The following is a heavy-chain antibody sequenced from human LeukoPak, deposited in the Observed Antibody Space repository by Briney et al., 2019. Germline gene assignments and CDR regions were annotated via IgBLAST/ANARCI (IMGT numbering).Heavy chain of an antibody. CDR2: INHSGST. D-gene: IGHD4-11*01. CDR3: ARGRFESNGDFDY. CDR1: GGSISSYY. J-gene: IGHJ4*02. Sequence: SETLSLTCTVSGGSISSYYWSRIRQPPGKGLEWIGEINHSGSTNYNPSLKSRVTISVDTSKNQFSLKLSSVTAADTAVYYCARGRFESNGDFDYWGQGTLVTVSS. V-gene: IGHV4-34*01.